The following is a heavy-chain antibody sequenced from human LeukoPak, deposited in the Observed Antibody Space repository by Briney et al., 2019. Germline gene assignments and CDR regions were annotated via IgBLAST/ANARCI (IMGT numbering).Heavy chain of an antibody. CDR3: ARDPDPRYYYDSSGGAFDI. CDR2: ISSTGTYI. Sequence: GGSLRLSCAASGFAFYSYTINWVRQAPGKGLEWVSSISSTGTYIYYADSVKGRFTISTDNAENSVFLQMTSLRAEDTAVYYCARDPDPRYYYDSSGGAFDIWGQGTMVTVSS. CDR1: GFAFYSYT. D-gene: IGHD3-22*01. V-gene: IGHV3-21*01. J-gene: IGHJ3*02.